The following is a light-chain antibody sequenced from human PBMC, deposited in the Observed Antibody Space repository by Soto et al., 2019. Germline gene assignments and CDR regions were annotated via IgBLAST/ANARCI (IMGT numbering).Light chain of an antibody. CDR2: GAS. CDR3: RQYGSSPPWT. J-gene: IGKJ1*01. Sequence: EIVLTQSPGTLSLSPGERATLSCRASESVSSSYLAWYQQKPGQAPRLLIYGASSRATGIPDRFSGSGSGTDFTLAISRLEPEDFPVYYCRQYGSSPPWTFGQGTKVEIK. V-gene: IGKV3-20*01. CDR1: ESVSSSY.